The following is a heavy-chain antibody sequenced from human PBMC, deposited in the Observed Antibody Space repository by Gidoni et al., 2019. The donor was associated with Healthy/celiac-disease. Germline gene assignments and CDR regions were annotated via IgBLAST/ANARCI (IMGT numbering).Heavy chain of an antibody. J-gene: IGHJ2*01. D-gene: IGHD2-2*02. V-gene: IGHV4-31*03. Sequence: QVQLQESGPGLVKPSQTLSLPCPFPGASIRTAGYYWSWIRQHPGKGLEWIGYIYYSGSTYYNPSLKSRVTISVDTSKNQFSLKLSSVTAADTAVYYCARCPESLVVPAAVLDLWGRGTLVTVSS. CDR1: GASIRTAGYY. CDR2: IYYSGST. CDR3: ARCPESLVVPAAVLDL.